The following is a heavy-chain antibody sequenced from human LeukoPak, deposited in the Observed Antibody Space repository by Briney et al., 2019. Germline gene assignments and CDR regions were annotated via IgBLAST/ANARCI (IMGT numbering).Heavy chain of an antibody. CDR1: GFTFSSYW. V-gene: IGHV3-74*01. CDR2: INSDGSST. Sequence: PGGSLRLSCAASGFTFSSYWMHWVRQAPGKGLVWVSRINSDGSSTSYADSVKGRFTISRDNAKNTLYLQMNSLRAEDTAVYYCAKAYYYGSGVFDYWGQGTLVTVSS. D-gene: IGHD3-10*01. CDR3: AKAYYYGSGVFDY. J-gene: IGHJ4*02.